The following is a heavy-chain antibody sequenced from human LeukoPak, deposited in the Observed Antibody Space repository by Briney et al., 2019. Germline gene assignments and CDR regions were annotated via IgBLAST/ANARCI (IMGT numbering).Heavy chain of an antibody. V-gene: IGHV3-21*01. CDR3: AKDLQRGYYDFSGHAFDI. J-gene: IGHJ3*02. CDR2: ISSSSSYI. CDR1: GFTFSSYS. Sequence: PGGSLRLSCAASGFTFSSYSMNWVRQAPGKGLEWVSSISSSSSYIYYADSVKGRFTISRDNAKNSLYLQMNSLRAEDTAVYYCAKDLQRGYYDFSGHAFDIWGQGTMVTVSS. D-gene: IGHD3-3*01.